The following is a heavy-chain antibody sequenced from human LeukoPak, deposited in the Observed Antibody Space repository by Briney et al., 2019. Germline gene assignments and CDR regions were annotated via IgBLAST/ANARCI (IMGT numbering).Heavy chain of an antibody. CDR2: ITTSSSDM. CDR3: ARDRSWGSGSSDAFDI. CDR1: GFTFSSYW. V-gene: IGHV3-21*01. D-gene: IGHD3-10*01. J-gene: IGHJ3*02. Sequence: GGSLRLSCAASGFTFSSYWMSWVRQAPGKGLEWVSSITTSSSDMYYADSVKGRFTISRDNAKNSLYLQMNSLRAEDTAVYYCARDRSWGSGSSDAFDIWGQGTMVTVSS.